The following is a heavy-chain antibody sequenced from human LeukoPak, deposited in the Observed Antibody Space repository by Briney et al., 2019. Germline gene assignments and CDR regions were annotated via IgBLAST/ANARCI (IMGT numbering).Heavy chain of an antibody. Sequence: GGSLRLSCAASGFTFSSYDMHWVRQATGKGLEWVSAIGTAGDTYYPGSVKGRFTISRENAKNSLYLQMNSLRAGDTAVYYCARAPGKRYYYDSSGYYGGLGYYYYGMDVWGQGTTVTVSS. V-gene: IGHV3-13*01. CDR1: GFTFSSYD. CDR3: ARAPGKRYYYDSSGYYGGLGYYYYGMDV. D-gene: IGHD3-22*01. J-gene: IGHJ6*02. CDR2: IGTAGDT.